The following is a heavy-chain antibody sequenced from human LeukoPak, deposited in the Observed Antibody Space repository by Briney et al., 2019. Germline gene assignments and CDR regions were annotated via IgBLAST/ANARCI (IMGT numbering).Heavy chain of an antibody. Sequence: GGSLRLSCAASEFTFNNYAMSWVRQAPGKGLEWVSGVTPGGNIPYYADSVKGRFTISRDNSNNTLYLQMGSLRAADTALYYCAKDIWLVSSGFQTFDLWGQGTLVTVSS. CDR1: EFTFNNYA. J-gene: IGHJ4*02. D-gene: IGHD3-22*01. CDR3: AKDIWLVSSGFQTFDL. V-gene: IGHV3-23*01. CDR2: VTPGGNIP.